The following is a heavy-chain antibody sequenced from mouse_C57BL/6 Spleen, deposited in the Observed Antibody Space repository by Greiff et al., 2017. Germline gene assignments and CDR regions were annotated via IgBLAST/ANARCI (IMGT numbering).Heavy chain of an antibody. D-gene: IGHD1-1*01. V-gene: IGHV1-20*01. J-gene: IGHJ2*01. CDR3: ARDYGREYFDY. CDR1: GYSFTGYF. Sequence: EVQLQQSGPELVKPGDSVKISCKASGYSFTGYFMNWVMQSHGKSLEWIGRINPYNGDTFYNQKFKGKATLTVDKSSSTAHMELRSLTSEDSAVYYCARDYGREYFDYWGQGTTLTVSS. CDR2: INPYNGDT.